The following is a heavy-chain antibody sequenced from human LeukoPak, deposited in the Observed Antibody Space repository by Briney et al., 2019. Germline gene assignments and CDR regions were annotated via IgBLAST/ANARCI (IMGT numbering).Heavy chain of an antibody. D-gene: IGHD6-19*01. CDR2: IDWKSDVI. V-gene: IGHV3-9*01. CDR1: GFTFDDFP. CDR3: AKSESAAGGRFDP. J-gene: IGHJ5*02. Sequence: PGGFLRLSCAASGFTFDDFPMHWVRQGPGKGLEWVSGIDWKSDVIGYADSVKGRFTISRDNAKNSLYLQMNSLRPEDTAFYYCAKSESAAGGRFDPWGQGTLVTVSS.